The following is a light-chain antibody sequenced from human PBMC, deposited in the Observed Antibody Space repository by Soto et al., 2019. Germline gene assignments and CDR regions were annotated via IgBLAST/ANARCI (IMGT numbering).Light chain of an antibody. V-gene: IGLV2-11*01. J-gene: IGLJ2*01. CDR1: SSDVGGYNY. CDR3: CSYAGSSL. CDR2: DVS. Sequence: QSVLTQPRSVSGSPGQSVTISCTGTSSDVGGYNYVSWYQQHPGKAPKLMIYDVSKRPSGVPDRFSGSKSGNTASLTVSGRQAEDEADYYCCSYAGSSLFGGGTQLTVL.